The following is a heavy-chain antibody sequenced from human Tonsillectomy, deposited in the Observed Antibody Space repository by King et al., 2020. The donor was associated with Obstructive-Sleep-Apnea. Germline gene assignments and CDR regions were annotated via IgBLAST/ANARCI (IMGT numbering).Heavy chain of an antibody. Sequence: VQLVESGGGSVQPGRSLRLSCAASGFTFDDYAMHWVRQAPGKGLEWVSGINWNSGNIGYADSVKGRFTISRDNAKNSLYLQMNSQRAEDTDLYYCVKDRAGGVPDAFDIWGQGTMVTVSS. V-gene: IGHV3-9*01. CDR2: INWNSGNI. D-gene: IGHD3-16*01. CDR1: GFTFDDYA. J-gene: IGHJ3*02. CDR3: VKDRAGGVPDAFDI.